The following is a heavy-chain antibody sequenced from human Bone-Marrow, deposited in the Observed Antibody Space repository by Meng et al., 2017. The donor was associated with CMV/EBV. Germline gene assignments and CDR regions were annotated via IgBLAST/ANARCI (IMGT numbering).Heavy chain of an antibody. Sequence: GGSLKISCAASGFTFSSYSMNWVRQAPGKGLEWVSSISSSSSYIYYADSVKGRFTISRDNAKNSLYLQMNSLRAEDTAVYYCARDRTPRTAYCSSTSCYYRYYYGMDVWGQGTTVTVSS. CDR2: ISSSSSYI. J-gene: IGHJ6*02. CDR1: GFTFSSYS. V-gene: IGHV3-21*01. D-gene: IGHD2-2*01. CDR3: ARDRTPRTAYCSSTSCYYRYYYGMDV.